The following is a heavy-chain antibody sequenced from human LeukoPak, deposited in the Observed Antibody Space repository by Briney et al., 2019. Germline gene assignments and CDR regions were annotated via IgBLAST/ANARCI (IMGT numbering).Heavy chain of an antibody. V-gene: IGHV3-30-3*01. D-gene: IGHD5-24*01. CDR1: GFTFSGYP. J-gene: IGHJ4*02. CDR3: ARGDGHFDY. CDR2: ISYDGSNK. Sequence: GGSLRLSCAASGFTFSGYPIHWVRQAPGKGLEWVAVISYDGSNKCYADSVKGRFTISRDNSKNTLYLQMNSLRAEDTAVYYCARGDGHFDYWGQGTLVTVSS.